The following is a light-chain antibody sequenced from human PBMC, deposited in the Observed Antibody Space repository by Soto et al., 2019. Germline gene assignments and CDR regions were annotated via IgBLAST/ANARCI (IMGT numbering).Light chain of an antibody. CDR3: QQSFSTPT. Sequence: IHMTQSPSSLSTSIGYRVTIVCRASQRINIYLNWYRQKPGKAPELLIYSASNLQSGVPSRFSGSGSGTDFTLTISGLKSEDFATYYCQQSFSTPTFGQGTRLEIK. CDR1: QRINIY. CDR2: SAS. V-gene: IGKV1-39*01. J-gene: IGKJ5*01.